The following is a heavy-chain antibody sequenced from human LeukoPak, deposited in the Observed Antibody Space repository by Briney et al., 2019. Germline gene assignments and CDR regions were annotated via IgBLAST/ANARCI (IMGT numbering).Heavy chain of an antibody. CDR3: ARVDSGYDFRWFDP. D-gene: IGHD5-12*01. CDR1: GFTFSSYS. J-gene: IGHJ5*02. Sequence: GGSLRLSCAASGFTFSSYSMNWVRQAPGKGLEWVSSISSSSSYIYYADSVKGRFIISRDNAKNSLYLQMNSLRAEDTAVYYCARVDSGYDFRWFDPWGQGTLVTVSS. CDR2: ISSSSSYI. V-gene: IGHV3-21*01.